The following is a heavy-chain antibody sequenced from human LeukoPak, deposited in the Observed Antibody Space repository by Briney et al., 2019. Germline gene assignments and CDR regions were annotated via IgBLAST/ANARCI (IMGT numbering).Heavy chain of an antibody. D-gene: IGHD3-22*01. V-gene: IGHV1-2*02. Sequence: ASVKVSCKASGYTFTGYYMHWVRQAPGQGLEWMGWINPNSGGTNYAQKFQGRVTMTRDTSISTAYMELGRLRSDDTAVYYCAREATMIVVVTYDAFDIWGQGTMVTVSS. CDR1: GYTFTGYY. CDR3: AREATMIVVVTYDAFDI. CDR2: INPNSGGT. J-gene: IGHJ3*02.